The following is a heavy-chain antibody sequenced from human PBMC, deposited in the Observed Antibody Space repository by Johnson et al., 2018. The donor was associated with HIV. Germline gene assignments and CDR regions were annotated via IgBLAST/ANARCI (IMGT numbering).Heavy chain of an antibody. D-gene: IGHD2-2*01. Sequence: MQLVESGGGLVKPGGSLRLSCAVSGFTFSDYYMSWVRQAPGKGLEWVSGINWNGDKGYGTSVKGRFTISRDNAKNSLDLQMNSLRAEDTAVYYCARDGGHYCSSTGCWNKHAFDIWGQGTMVTVSS. V-gene: IGHV3-20*04. CDR2: INWNGDKG. CDR1: GFTFSDYY. J-gene: IGHJ3*02. CDR3: ARDGGHYCSSTGCWNKHAFDI.